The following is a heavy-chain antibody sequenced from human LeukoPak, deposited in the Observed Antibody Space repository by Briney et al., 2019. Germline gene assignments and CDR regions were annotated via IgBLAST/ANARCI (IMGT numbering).Heavy chain of an antibody. D-gene: IGHD3-10*01. J-gene: IGHJ6*03. CDR1: GFTLSTYA. Sequence: PGGSLRLSCAASGFTLSTYAMSWIRQAPGKGLEWVSYISSSGSTIYYADSVKGRFTISRDNAKNSLYLQMNSLRAEDTAVYCCAREGSGRPFYYYMDVWGKGTTVTVSS. CDR3: AREGSGRPFYYYMDV. V-gene: IGHV3-11*04. CDR2: ISSSGSTI.